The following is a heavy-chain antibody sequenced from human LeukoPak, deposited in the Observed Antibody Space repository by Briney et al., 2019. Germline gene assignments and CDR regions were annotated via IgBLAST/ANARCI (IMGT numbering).Heavy chain of an antibody. CDR1: GGSIRSGAYY. CDR2: IYHTGST. Sequence: SQTLSLTCTVSGGSIRSGAYYWSWIRQHPGKGLEWIGYIYHTGSTYYNPSLKSRVTMSVYTSTNQFSLKLSSVTAADTAVYYCARVLIKQLVGFDYWGQGTLVTVSS. D-gene: IGHD6-13*01. V-gene: IGHV4-31*03. J-gene: IGHJ4*02. CDR3: ARVLIKQLVGFDY.